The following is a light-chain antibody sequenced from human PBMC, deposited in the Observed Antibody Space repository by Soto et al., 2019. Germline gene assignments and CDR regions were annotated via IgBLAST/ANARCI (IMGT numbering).Light chain of an antibody. V-gene: IGLV2-23*01. CDR1: SSDVGTFNL. J-gene: IGLJ1*01. Sequence: QSVLTHPASVSWFRGQSITMSCTGSSSDVGTFNLVSWFQQHPCKAPKLLSFEGTKRPSGVSDLFSGSKSGNTASLTISGLQAEDEADDHFCSYAGTRTSWVFGNWTKV. CDR3: CSYAGTRTSWV. CDR2: EGT.